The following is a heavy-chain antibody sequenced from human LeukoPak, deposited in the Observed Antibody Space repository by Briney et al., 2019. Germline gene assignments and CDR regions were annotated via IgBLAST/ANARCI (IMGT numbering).Heavy chain of an antibody. D-gene: IGHD3-10*01. CDR3: ARDRLLWFGELEYYFDY. J-gene: IGHJ4*02. V-gene: IGHV1-69*06. CDR2: IIPIFGTA. CDR1: GGTFSSYA. Sequence: ASVKVSCKASGGTFSSYAISWVRQAPGQGLEWMGGIIPIFGTANYAQKFQGRVTITADKSTSTAYMELSSLRSEDTAVYYCARDRLLWFGELEYYFDYWGQGTLVTVSS.